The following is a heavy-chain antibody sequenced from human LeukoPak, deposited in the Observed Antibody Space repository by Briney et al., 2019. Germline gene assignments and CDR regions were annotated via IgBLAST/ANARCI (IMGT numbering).Heavy chain of an antibody. CDR2: ISYDGSNK. Sequence: GGSLRLSCAASGFTFSSYGMNWVRQAPGKGLEWVAVISYDGSNKYYADSVKGRFTISRDNSKNALYLEMNSLRAEDTAVYYCAKDGSSGYYPYAFDIWGQGTKVTVSS. CDR3: AKDGSSGYYPYAFDI. D-gene: IGHD3-22*01. J-gene: IGHJ3*02. CDR1: GFTFSSYG. V-gene: IGHV3-30*18.